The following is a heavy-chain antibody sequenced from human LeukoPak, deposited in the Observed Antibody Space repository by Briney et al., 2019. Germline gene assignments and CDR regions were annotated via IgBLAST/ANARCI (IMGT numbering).Heavy chain of an antibody. V-gene: IGHV1-8*01. CDR1: GYTFTSYD. J-gene: IGHJ6*03. D-gene: IGHD6-6*01. Sequence: ASVKVSCKASGYTFTSYDINWVRHATGQGLELMGWMNPNSGNTGYAQKFQGRVTMTRNTSISTAYMELSSLRSEDTAVYYCAREKVGLGSSALHYYYYYYMDVWGKGTTVTVSS. CDR3: AREKVGLGSSALHYYYYYYMDV. CDR2: MNPNSGNT.